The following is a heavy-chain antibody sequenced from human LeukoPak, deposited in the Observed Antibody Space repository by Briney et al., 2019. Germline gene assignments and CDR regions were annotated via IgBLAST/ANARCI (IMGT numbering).Heavy chain of an antibody. CDR2: IYHNGRT. J-gene: IGHJ4*02. D-gene: IGHD3-16*01. CDR1: GYSISSGYY. Sequence: SGTLSLTCAVSGYSISSGYYWGWIRQSPGKGLEWIGSIYHNGRTNYNPSLKSRLTISVDTSKNQFSLKLSSVTAADTAVYYCAMTFRYGSFFDYWGQRTLVTVSS. CDR3: AMTFRYGSFFDY. V-gene: IGHV4-38-2*01.